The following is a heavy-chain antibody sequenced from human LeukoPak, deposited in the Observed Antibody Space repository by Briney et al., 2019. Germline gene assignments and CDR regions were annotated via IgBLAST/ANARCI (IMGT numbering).Heavy chain of an antibody. CDR3: AKDRGYSSSSQGFDY. CDR1: GFTFSSYA. J-gene: IGHJ4*02. D-gene: IGHD6-6*01. V-gene: IGHV3-23*01. CDR2: ISGSGGNT. Sequence: GGSLRLSCAASGFTFSSYAMSWVRQAPGKGLEWVSAISGSGGNTYYADSVKGRFTISRDNSKNTLYLQMNSLRAEDMAVYYCAKDRGYSSSSQGFDYCGQGTLVTVSS.